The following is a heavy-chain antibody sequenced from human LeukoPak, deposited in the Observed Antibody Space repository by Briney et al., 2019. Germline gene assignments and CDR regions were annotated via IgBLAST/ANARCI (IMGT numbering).Heavy chain of an antibody. Sequence: PGRSLRLSCAVSGFTFSHYAMHWVRQAPGKGLERVAVISYDDSNKYYADSAKSRLTISRDNSKTALYLQMNSRRAEDTAVYYCANQGIHLWFDFWGQGTLVTVSS. CDR1: GFTFSHYA. V-gene: IGHV3-30-3*01. J-gene: IGHJ4*02. CDR2: ISYDDSNK. D-gene: IGHD5-18*01. CDR3: ANQGIHLWFDF.